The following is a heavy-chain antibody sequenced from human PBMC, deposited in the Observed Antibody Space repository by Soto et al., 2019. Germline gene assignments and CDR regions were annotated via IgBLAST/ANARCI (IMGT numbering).Heavy chain of an antibody. CDR1: GFSFRTTW. V-gene: IGHV3-15*05. CDR3: STGSPFSGSVFDY. CDR2: IKSKSAGETT. D-gene: IGHD1-26*01. Sequence: EVQLVESGGGLVKPGGSLRLSCAASGFSFRTTWMAWVRQAPGKGLEWVGSIKSKSAGETTDYADPVKGRFTISRDDSKDTLYLHMDSLETGDTAVYYCSTGSPFSGSVFDYWGQGTLVTGSS. J-gene: IGHJ4*02.